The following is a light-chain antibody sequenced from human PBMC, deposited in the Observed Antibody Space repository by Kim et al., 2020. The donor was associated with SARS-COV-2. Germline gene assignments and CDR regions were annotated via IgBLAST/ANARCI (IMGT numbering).Light chain of an antibody. Sequence: QSVVTQPASVSGSPGESITISCTGTSSDIGSYNLVSWYQHHPGKAPKLLIFDVFRRPSGVSDRFSASRSGNTASLTISGLQDEDEAQYYCYSYAGSDIWVFGGGTQLTVL. V-gene: IGLV2-23*02. J-gene: IGLJ3*02. CDR1: SSDIGSYNL. CDR2: DVF. CDR3: YSYAGSDIWV.